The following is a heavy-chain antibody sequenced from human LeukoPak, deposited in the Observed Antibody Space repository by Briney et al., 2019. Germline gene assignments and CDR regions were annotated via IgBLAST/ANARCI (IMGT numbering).Heavy chain of an antibody. J-gene: IGHJ4*02. D-gene: IGHD5-12*01. CDR3: AKDYDAVDIVAPKSFDY. CDR1: GFTFDDYA. V-gene: IGHV3-9*01. Sequence: LSGRSLRLSCAASGFTFDDYAMHWVRQAPGKGLEWVSGISWNSGSIGYADSVKGRFTISRDNAKNSLYLQMNSLRAEDTALYYCAKDYDAVDIVAPKSFDYWGQGTLVTVSS. CDR2: ISWNSGSI.